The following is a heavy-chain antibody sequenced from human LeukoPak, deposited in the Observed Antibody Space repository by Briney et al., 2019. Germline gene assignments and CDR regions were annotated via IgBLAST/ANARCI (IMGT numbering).Heavy chain of an antibody. V-gene: IGHV4-39*07. Sequence: PSETLSLTCTVSGGSISRSSYYWGWIRQPPGKGLEWIGSIYYSGTTYYNPSLKSRVSISVDTSKNQFSLKLSSVTAADTAVYYCARSAIDAFDIWGQGTMVTVSS. CDR3: ARSAIDAFDI. CDR2: IYYSGTT. J-gene: IGHJ3*02. D-gene: IGHD6-25*01. CDR1: GGSISRSSYY.